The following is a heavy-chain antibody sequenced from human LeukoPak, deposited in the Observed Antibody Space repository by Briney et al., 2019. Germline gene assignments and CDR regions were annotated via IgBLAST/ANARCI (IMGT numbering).Heavy chain of an antibody. V-gene: IGHV3-48*03. CDR3: ARDGCSSTSCPKRYFDY. CDR1: GFTFSSYE. CDR2: ISSSGSTI. J-gene: IGHJ4*02. Sequence: GGSLRLSCAASGFTFSSYEMNWVRQAPGKGLEWVSYISSSGSTIYYADSVKGRFTISRDNAKNSLYLQMSSLRAEDTAVYYCARDGCSSTSCPKRYFDYWGQGTLVTVSS. D-gene: IGHD2-2*01.